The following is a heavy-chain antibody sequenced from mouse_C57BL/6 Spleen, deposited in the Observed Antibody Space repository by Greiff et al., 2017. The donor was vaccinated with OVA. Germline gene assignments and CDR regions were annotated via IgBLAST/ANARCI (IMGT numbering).Heavy chain of an antibody. D-gene: IGHD5-1*01. CDR1: GYAFSSSW. J-gene: IGHJ2*01. CDR2: IYPGDGDT. V-gene: IGHV1-82*01. Sequence: VQLQQSGPELVKPGASVKISCKASGYAFSSSWMNWVKQRPGKGLEWIGRIYPGDGDTNYNGKFKGKATLTADKSSSTAYMQLSSLTSEDSAVYFCASTYYIDYWGQGTTLTVSS. CDR3: ASTYYIDY.